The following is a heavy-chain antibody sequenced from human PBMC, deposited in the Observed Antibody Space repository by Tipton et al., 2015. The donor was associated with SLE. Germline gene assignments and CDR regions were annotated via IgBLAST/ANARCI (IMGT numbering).Heavy chain of an antibody. CDR1: GGSISSYY. Sequence: TLSLTCTVSGGSISSYYWSWIRQPPGKGLEWIGYIYYSGSTNYNPSLKSRVTISVDTSKNQFSLKLSSVTAADTAVYYCARSQQLSYMDVWGKGTTVPVSS. CDR2: IYYSGST. J-gene: IGHJ6*03. CDR3: ARSQQLSYMDV. V-gene: IGHV4-59*01. D-gene: IGHD6-13*01.